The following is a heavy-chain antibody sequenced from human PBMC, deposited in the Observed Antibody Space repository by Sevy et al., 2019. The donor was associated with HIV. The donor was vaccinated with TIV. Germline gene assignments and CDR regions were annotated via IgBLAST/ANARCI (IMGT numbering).Heavy chain of an antibody. CDR3: ARGGETPRGFDP. Sequence: LLQLPETLSLTCAVSGGSIRSVNWWHWVRQPPGKGLEWFGEIYHTGSTNYNPSLKSRVTISVDNSKNQFSLNLRSVTAADTAVYYCARGGETPRGFDPWGQGSLVTVSS. J-gene: IGHJ5*02. D-gene: IGHD3-16*01. CDR1: GGSIRSVNW. CDR2: IYHTGST. V-gene: IGHV4-4*03.